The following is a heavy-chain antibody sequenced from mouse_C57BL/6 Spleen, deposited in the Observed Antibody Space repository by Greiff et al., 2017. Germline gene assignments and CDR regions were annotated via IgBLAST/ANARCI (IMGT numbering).Heavy chain of an antibody. CDR2: IFPRSGNT. V-gene: IGHV1-81*01. Sequence: QVQLQQSGAELARPGASVKLSCKASGYTFTSYGISWVKQRTGQGLEWIGEIFPRSGNTYYNEKFKGKATLTVDKSSSTAYMQLSSLTSEDSAVYYCARGKLGPYFDYWGQGTTLTVSS. CDR1: GYTFTSYG. D-gene: IGHD4-1*01. J-gene: IGHJ2*01. CDR3: ARGKLGPYFDY.